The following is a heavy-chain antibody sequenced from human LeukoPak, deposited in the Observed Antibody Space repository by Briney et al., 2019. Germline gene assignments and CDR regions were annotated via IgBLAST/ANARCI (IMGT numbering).Heavy chain of an antibody. D-gene: IGHD5-12*01. J-gene: IGHJ4*02. CDR3: ARDYGGYENDY. CDR1: GFTFSSYW. CDR2: ISSSSSYI. V-gene: IGHV3-21*01. Sequence: PGGSLRLSCAASGFTFSSYWMSWVRQAPGKGLEWVSSISSSSSYIYYADSVKGRFTISRDNAKNSLYLQMNSLRAEDTAVYYCARDYGGYENDYWGQGTLVTVSS.